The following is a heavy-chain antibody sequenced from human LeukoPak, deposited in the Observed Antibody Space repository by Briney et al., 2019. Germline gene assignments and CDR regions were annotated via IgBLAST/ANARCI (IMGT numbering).Heavy chain of an antibody. D-gene: IGHD6-13*01. V-gene: IGHV3-49*04. CDR3: TRYSSSWQILDY. CDR2: IRSKAYGGTT. J-gene: IGHJ4*02. CDR1: GFTFGDYA. Sequence: GGFLRLSCTASGFTFGDYAMSWVRQAPGKGLEWVGFIRSKAYGGTTEYAASVKGRFTISRDDSKSIAYLQMNSLKTEDTAVYYCTRYSSSWQILDYWGQGTLVTVSS.